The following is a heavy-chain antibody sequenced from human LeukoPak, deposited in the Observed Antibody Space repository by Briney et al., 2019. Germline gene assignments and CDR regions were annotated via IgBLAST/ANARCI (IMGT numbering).Heavy chain of an antibody. CDR3: ARVPSNYYDSSGYYGGFDP. Sequence: WMGRIIPILGIANYAQKFQGRVTITADKSTSTAYMELSSLRSEDTAVYYCARVPSNYYDSSGYYGGFDPWGQGTLVTVSS. CDR2: IIPILGIA. D-gene: IGHD3-22*01. J-gene: IGHJ5*02. V-gene: IGHV1-69*04.